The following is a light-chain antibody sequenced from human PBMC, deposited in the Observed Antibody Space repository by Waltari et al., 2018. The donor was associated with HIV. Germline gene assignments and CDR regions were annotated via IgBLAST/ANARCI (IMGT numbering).Light chain of an antibody. CDR1: ESRRHSNGPDY. CDR3: LQNIRAPFA. J-gene: IGKJ2*01. CDR2: LAA. Sequence: DVLATQIPISLTVSPGESASIPCRANESRRHSNGPDYLDCYAQRPGQTPRLLIFLAANRTSGVPDRFVGTGSGTDFTLRITRVEAADVGTYFCLQNIRAPFAFGQGT. V-gene: IGKV2-28*01.